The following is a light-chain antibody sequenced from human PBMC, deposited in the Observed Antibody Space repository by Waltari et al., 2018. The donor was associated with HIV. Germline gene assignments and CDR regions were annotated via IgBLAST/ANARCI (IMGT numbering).Light chain of an antibody. V-gene: IGKV3-11*01. J-gene: IGKJ1*01. CDR2: DAS. Sequence: EIVLTQYPATLSLSPGERATLSCRASQSVGSYLGWYQQKPGQAPRLLIYDASTRATVIPARFSGSGSGTDFTLTISSLEPEDFAVYYCQQRSDWPPTFGQGTKVEIK. CDR3: QQRSDWPPT. CDR1: QSVGSY.